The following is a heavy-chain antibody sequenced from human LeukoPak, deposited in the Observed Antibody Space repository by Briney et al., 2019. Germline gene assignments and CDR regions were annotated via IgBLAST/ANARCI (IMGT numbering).Heavy chain of an antibody. Sequence: ASVKVSCKASGYTFTGYYMHWVRQAPGQRLEWMGWINAGNGNTKYSQEFQGRVTITRDTSASTAYMELSSLRSEDMAVYYCARAVGYYDSSGYYYVGSFDYWGQGTLVTVSS. D-gene: IGHD3-22*01. V-gene: IGHV1-3*03. CDR1: GYTFTGYY. CDR3: ARAVGYYDSSGYYYVGSFDY. J-gene: IGHJ4*02. CDR2: INAGNGNT.